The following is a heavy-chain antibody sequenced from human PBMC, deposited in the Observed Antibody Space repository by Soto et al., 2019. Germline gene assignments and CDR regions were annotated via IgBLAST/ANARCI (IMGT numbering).Heavy chain of an antibody. Sequence: EVQLLESGGDLVQPGGSLRLSCAASGFTFSLYDMSWVRQAPGKGLEWVSSVSASGDRTDYVDSVKGRFAISRDNSKNIVYLQMSRLRSEDTAVYYWVPLNWYHPANFDYWGQGSQLAVSS. CDR3: VPLNWYHPANFDY. J-gene: IGHJ4*02. V-gene: IGHV3-23*01. D-gene: IGHD6-13*01. CDR1: GFTFSLYD. CDR2: VSASGDRT.